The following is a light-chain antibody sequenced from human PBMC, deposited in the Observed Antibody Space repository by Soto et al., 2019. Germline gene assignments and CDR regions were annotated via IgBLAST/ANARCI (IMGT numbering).Light chain of an antibody. V-gene: IGKV3-15*01. CDR3: QQYNNWPRT. CDR1: QSVSNN. J-gene: IGKJ1*01. CDR2: GAS. Sequence: EIAMTQSPASLSVSPGERATLSCRASQSVSNNLAWYQQKPGQAPRLLIYGASTRATGVPARFSGSGSGTEFTLTISSLQSGDFAVYFCQQYNNWPRTFGQGTKVHIK.